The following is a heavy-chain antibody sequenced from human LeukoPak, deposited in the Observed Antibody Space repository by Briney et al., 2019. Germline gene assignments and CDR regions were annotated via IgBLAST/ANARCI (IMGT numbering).Heavy chain of an antibody. J-gene: IGHJ4*02. Sequence: GGSLRLSCTASGLTFSTSGFNWVRQAPGKGLEWVASIGPTGSDRYHADSIKGRFTISRDNANNFLYLQMNSLRAEDTAVYYCASEVYATPVDYWGQGTLVTVSS. CDR2: IGPTGSDR. CDR1: GLTFSTSG. CDR3: ASEVYATPVDY. D-gene: IGHD2-8*01. V-gene: IGHV3-21*06.